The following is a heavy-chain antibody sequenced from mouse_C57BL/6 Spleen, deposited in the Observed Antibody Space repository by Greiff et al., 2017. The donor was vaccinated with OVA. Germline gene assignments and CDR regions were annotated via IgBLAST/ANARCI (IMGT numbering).Heavy chain of an antibody. Sequence: VQLKQSGAELVKPGASVKLSCTASGFTIKDYYMHWVKQRTEQGLEWIGRIDPEDGDTKYAPKFQGKATLTVDTSSNTAYLQLSSLTSEDSAVYYCARGSNLYYFDYWGQGTTLTVSS. V-gene: IGHV14-2*01. J-gene: IGHJ2*01. D-gene: IGHD2-5*01. CDR1: GFTIKDYY. CDR2: IDPEDGDT. CDR3: ARGSNLYYFDY.